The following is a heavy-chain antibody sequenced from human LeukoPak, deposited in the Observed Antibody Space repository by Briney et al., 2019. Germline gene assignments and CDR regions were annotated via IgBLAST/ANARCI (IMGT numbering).Heavy chain of an antibody. CDR2: IKQDGSER. Sequence: GGSLRLSCAASGFTFSSSWLTWVRQAPGKGLEWVANIKQDGSERSYVDSVKGRFTISRDNAKNSLYLQMDSLRVEDTAVYYCAKDLPGARVPGVIGHWGQGTLVTVSS. J-gene: IGHJ4*02. CDR3: AKDLPGARVPGVIGH. CDR1: GFTFSSSW. D-gene: IGHD3-10*01. V-gene: IGHV3-7*05.